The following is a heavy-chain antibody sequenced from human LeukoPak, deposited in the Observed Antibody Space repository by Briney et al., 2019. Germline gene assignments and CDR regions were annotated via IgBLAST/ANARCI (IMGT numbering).Heavy chain of an antibody. Sequence: GGSLRLSCAASGFTFSSYAMSWVRQAPGKGLEWVSAISGSGGSTYYADSVKGRFTISRDSSKNTLYLQMNSLRAEDTAVYYCAKWGYDFRAFDIWGQGTMVTVSS. V-gene: IGHV3-23*01. CDR2: ISGSGGST. CDR1: GFTFSSYA. CDR3: AKWGYDFRAFDI. J-gene: IGHJ3*02. D-gene: IGHD5-12*01.